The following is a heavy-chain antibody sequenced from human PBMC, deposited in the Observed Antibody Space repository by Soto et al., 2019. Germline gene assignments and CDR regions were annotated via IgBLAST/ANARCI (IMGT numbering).Heavy chain of an antibody. CDR1: GFTFTSSA. D-gene: IGHD3-9*01. Sequence: SVKVSCKASGFTFTSSAVHWVRQARGQRLEWIGWIVVGSGNTNYAQKFQERVTITRDMSTSTAYMELSSLRSEDTAVYYCAAGSGFDILTGYYQGFDPWGQGTLVTVS. CDR2: IVVGSGNT. V-gene: IGHV1-58*01. J-gene: IGHJ5*02. CDR3: AAGSGFDILTGYYQGFDP.